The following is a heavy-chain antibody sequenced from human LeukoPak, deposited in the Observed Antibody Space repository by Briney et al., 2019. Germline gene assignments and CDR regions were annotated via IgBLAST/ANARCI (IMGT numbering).Heavy chain of an antibody. J-gene: IGHJ4*02. V-gene: IGHV4-59*01. D-gene: IGHD4-17*01. CDR3: ARDDYGEGYFDY. CDR1: GGSISSYY. CDR2: IYYSGST. Sequence: KASETLSLTCTVSGGSISSYYWSWIRQPPGKGLEWIGYIYYSGSTNYNPSLKSRVTISVDTSKNQFSPKLSSVTAADTAVYYCARDDYGEGYFDYWGQGTLVTVSS.